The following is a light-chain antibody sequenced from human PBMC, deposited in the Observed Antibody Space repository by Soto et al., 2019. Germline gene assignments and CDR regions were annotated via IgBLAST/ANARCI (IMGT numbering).Light chain of an antibody. J-gene: IGLJ3*02. CDR1: SSDVGDYNY. CDR2: EVS. Sequence: QSALTQPASVSGSPGQSITISCTGTSSDVGDYNYVSWYQQHPGKAPKLMIYEVSYRPSGVSNRFSGSKSGNTASLTISGLQAEDEADYYCSSYTSSSTWVFVGGTKLTVL. CDR3: SSYTSSSTWV. V-gene: IGLV2-14*01.